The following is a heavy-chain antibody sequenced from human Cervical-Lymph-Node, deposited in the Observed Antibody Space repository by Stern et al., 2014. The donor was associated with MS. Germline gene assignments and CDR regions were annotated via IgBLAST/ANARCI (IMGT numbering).Heavy chain of an antibody. V-gene: IGHV3-13*05. CDR2: IGTAGEP. J-gene: IGHJ4*02. D-gene: IGHD3-10*01. Sequence: EVQLEESGGGLVQPGGSLRLSCAASGFTFSSYDMHWVRQATGKGLEWVSAIGTAGEPYYTGSVKCRFTISRENAKNSLYLQMNSLRAGDTAVYYCARGHTNYYGSGSYGYYFDYWGQGTLVTVSS. CDR3: ARGHTNYYGSGSYGYYFDY. CDR1: GFTFSSYD.